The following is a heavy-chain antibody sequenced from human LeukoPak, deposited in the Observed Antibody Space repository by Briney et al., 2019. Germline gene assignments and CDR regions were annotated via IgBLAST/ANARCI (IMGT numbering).Heavy chain of an antibody. V-gene: IGHV1-24*01. CDR2: FDPEDGET. CDR3: ATVAGGYRDYYYYYYMDV. D-gene: IGHD3-22*01. Sequence: ASVKVSCKVSGYTLTELSMHWVRQAPGKGLEWMGGFDPEDGETIYAQKFQGRVTMTEDTSTDTAYMELSSLRSEDTAVYYCATVAGGYRDYYYYYYMDVWGKGTTVTVSS. CDR1: GYTLTELS. J-gene: IGHJ6*03.